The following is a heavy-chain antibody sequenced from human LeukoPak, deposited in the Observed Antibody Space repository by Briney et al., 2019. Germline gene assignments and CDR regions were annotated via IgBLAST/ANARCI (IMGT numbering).Heavy chain of an antibody. CDR3: ARLYDYYDSSGYHMDV. D-gene: IGHD3-22*01. Sequence: GESLKISCKGSGYSFPNYWIAWVRQMPGKGLEWMGIIYPRDSDTRNSPSFEGQVTISVDKSISTAFLQWSSLKASDSAMYYCARLYDYYDSSGYHMDVWGQGTTVTVSS. CDR2: IYPRDSDT. V-gene: IGHV5-51*01. J-gene: IGHJ6*02. CDR1: GYSFPNYW.